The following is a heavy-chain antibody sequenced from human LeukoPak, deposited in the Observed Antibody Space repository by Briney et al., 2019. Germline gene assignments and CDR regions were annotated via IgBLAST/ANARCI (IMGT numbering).Heavy chain of an antibody. CDR1: GGTFSSYA. CDR3: ARLSTGYSGYDAVYYGMDV. Sequence: SVKVSCKASGGTFSSYAISWVRQAPGQGLEWMGGIIPIFGTANYAQKFQGRVTITADESTSTAYMELSSLRSEDTAVYYCARLSTGYSGYDAVYYGMDVWGQGTTVTVSS. D-gene: IGHD5-12*01. CDR2: IIPIFGTA. V-gene: IGHV1-69*13. J-gene: IGHJ6*02.